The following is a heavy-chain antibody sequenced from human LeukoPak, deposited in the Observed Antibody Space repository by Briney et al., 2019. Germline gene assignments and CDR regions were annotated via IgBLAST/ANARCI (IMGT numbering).Heavy chain of an antibody. V-gene: IGHV3-9*01. J-gene: IGHJ4*02. Sequence: PGGSLRLSCAASGFTFDDYAMHWVRQAPGKGLERVSGISWNSGSIGYADSVKGRFTISRDNAKNSLYLQMNSLRAEDTALYYCAKDIVGAATYYFDYWGQGTLVTVSS. CDR2: ISWNSGSI. CDR3: AKDIVGAATYYFDY. D-gene: IGHD1-26*01. CDR1: GFTFDDYA.